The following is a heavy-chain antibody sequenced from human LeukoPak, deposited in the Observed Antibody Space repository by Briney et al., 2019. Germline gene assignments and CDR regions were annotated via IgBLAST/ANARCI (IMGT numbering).Heavy chain of an antibody. CDR1: GGSIRSYY. Sequence: PSETLSLTCTVSGGSIRSYYWSWIRQPPGKGLEWIGDIYYSGSTNYNPSLPSRVTISVDTPKTQFSLRLSSVTAADTAVYYSARLASGSYGPLTPFDYWGQGTLVTVSS. J-gene: IGHJ4*02. CDR2: IYYSGST. CDR3: ARLASGSYGPLTPFDY. D-gene: IGHD1-26*01. V-gene: IGHV4-59*08.